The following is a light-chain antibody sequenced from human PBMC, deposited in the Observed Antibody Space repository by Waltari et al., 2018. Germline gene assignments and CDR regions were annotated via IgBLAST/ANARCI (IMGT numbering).Light chain of an antibody. CDR1: SNDVGAYDC. CDR3: ASKTDNAAVL. V-gene: IGLV2-14*03. Sequence: QSALTQPASVSGSPGQSITISCTGTSNDVGAYDCVSWYQHHPGKVPQLLIYDVHNRPSGASDRFSGSKSGNTASLTISGLQAVDEADYYCASKTDNAAVLFGGGTKVTVL. CDR2: DVH. J-gene: IGLJ3*02.